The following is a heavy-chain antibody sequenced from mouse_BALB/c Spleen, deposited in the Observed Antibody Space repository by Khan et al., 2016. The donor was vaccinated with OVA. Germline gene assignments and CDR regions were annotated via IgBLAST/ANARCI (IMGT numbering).Heavy chain of an antibody. CDR1: GYTFTDYI. D-gene: IGHD1-2*01. Sequence: VQLQQSGPELVKLGASVKISCRASGYTFTDYIMDWVKQSHGKSLEWIGYIYPNNGATGYNQKFKTKATLNVDIYSSTAYMELRSLTSEDSAVYYCARSGYGSFAYWGQGTLVTVSA. CDR3: ARSGYGSFAY. V-gene: IGHV1S29*02. CDR2: IYPNNGAT. J-gene: IGHJ3*01.